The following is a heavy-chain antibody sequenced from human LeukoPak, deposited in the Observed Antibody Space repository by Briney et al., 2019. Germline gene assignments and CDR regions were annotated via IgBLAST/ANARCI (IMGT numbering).Heavy chain of an antibody. V-gene: IGHV4-38-2*02. Sequence: PSETLSLTCTVSGYSISSGYYWGWIRQPPGKGLEWIGSIYHSGSTYYNPSLKSRVTISVDTSKNQFSLRLSSVTAADTAVYYCARGRTTNTAGEWFGESNYYYYMDVWGKGTTVTVSS. CDR1: GYSISSGYY. CDR2: IYHSGST. J-gene: IGHJ6*03. D-gene: IGHD3-10*01. CDR3: ARGRTTNTAGEWFGESNYYYYMDV.